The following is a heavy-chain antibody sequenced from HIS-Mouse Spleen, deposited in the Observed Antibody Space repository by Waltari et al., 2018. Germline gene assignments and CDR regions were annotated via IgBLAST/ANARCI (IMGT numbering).Heavy chain of an antibody. D-gene: IGHD3-3*01. CDR1: GGSISSYY. CDR3: ARDFHDFWSGYYGGDKKHDAFDI. Sequence: QVQLQESGPGLVKPSETLSLTCTVSGGSISSYYWSWIRQPAGKGLEGIGRIDTSGSTNSNPSLKSRVTRSVDTSKNQFSLKLSSVTAADTAVYYCARDFHDFWSGYYGGDKKHDAFDIWGQGTMVTVSS. V-gene: IGHV4-4*07. CDR2: IDTSGST. J-gene: IGHJ3*02.